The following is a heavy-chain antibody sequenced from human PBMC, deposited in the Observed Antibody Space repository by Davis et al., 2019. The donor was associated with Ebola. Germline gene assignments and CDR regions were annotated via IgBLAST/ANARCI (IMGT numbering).Heavy chain of an antibody. CDR3: ARVGRSSRYYYYGMDV. Sequence: GGSLRLSCAASGFTFSSYSMNWVRQAPGKGLEWVSYISSSSSTIYYADSVKGRFTISRDNAKNSLYLQMNSLRDEDTAVYYCARVGRSSRYYYYGMDVWGKGTTVTVSS. D-gene: IGHD6-13*01. J-gene: IGHJ6*04. V-gene: IGHV3-48*02. CDR1: GFTFSSYS. CDR2: ISSSSSTI.